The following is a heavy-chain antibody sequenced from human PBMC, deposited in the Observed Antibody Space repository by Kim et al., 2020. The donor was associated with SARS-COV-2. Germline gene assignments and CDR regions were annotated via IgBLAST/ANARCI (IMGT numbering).Heavy chain of an antibody. D-gene: IGHD6-19*01. Sequence: GGSLRLSCAASGFSFSSYAMSWVRQAPGKGLEWVSGISGGGGTTYSADSVKGRFTISRDNSKSTLYLQMNSLRDEDTAVYYCARTCLVAVAGREGAKRFDYWGQGTLVTVSS. J-gene: IGHJ4*02. CDR3: ARTCLVAVAGREGAKRFDY. V-gene: IGHV3-23*01. CDR2: ISGGGGTT. CDR1: GFSFSSYA.